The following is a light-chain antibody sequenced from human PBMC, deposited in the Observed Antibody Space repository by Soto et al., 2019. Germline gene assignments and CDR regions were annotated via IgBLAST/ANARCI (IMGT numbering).Light chain of an antibody. J-gene: IGLJ2*01. CDR2: EID. Sequence: QSVLTQPASVSGSAGQSISISCTGTTSVIGTYNLVSWYQQHPGEVPKLIIYEIDKRPSGVSDRFSGSKSGNTASLTISGLQSEDEADYYCCSSAARVFGGGTKVTVL. CDR3: CSSAARV. CDR1: TSVIGTYNL. V-gene: IGLV2-23*02.